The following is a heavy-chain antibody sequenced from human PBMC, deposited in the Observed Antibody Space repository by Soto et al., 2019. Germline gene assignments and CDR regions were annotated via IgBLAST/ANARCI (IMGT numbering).Heavy chain of an antibody. V-gene: IGHV3-30*18. Sequence: QVQLVESGGGVVQPGRSLRLSCAASGFTFSSYGMHWVRQAPGKGLEWVAVISYDGSNKYYADSVKGRFTISRDNSKNTLYLQMNSLRAEDTAVYSCAKQVATRLFDYWGQGTLVTVSS. CDR3: AKQVATRLFDY. CDR2: ISYDGSNK. D-gene: IGHD5-12*01. CDR1: GFTFSSYG. J-gene: IGHJ4*02.